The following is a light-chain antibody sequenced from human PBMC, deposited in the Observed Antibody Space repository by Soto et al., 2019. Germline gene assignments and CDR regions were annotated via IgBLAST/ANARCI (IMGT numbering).Light chain of an antibody. Sequence: EIVLTQSPGTLSLSLGERATLSCRASLSVSSSYLAWYQQKPGQAPRLLIYGASSRATGIPDRFSGSGSGTDFTLTISRLEPEDFAVYYCQQYGSPPTTFGQGAKVEIK. CDR2: GAS. J-gene: IGKJ1*01. V-gene: IGKV3-20*01. CDR3: QQYGSPPTT. CDR1: LSVSSSY.